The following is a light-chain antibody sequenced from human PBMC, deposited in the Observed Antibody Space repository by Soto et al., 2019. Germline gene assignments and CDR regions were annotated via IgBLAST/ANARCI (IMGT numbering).Light chain of an antibody. J-gene: IGLJ2*01. CDR2: DVS. V-gene: IGLV2-14*01. Sequence: QSALTQPASVSGSPGQSITISCTGTSSDVGGYNYVSWYQQHPGKAPKLMIYDVSNRPSGVPNRFSGSKSGNTASLTISGLQAEDEADYYCSSYTSSSTLVVFGGGTKPTVL. CDR1: SSDVGGYNY. CDR3: SSYTSSSTLVV.